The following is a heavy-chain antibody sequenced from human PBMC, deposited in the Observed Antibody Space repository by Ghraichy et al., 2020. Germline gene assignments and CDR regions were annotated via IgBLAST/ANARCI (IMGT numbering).Heavy chain of an antibody. D-gene: IGHD2-2*01. Sequence: GGSLRLSCAASGFTFSSYGMHWVRQAPGKGLEWVAVISYDGSNKYYADSVKGRFTISRDNSKNTLYLQMNSLRAEDTAVYYCAKDGMRVVVPAAIDYYFGMDVWGQGTTVTVSS. CDR2: ISYDGSNK. CDR3: AKDGMRVVVPAAIDYYFGMDV. V-gene: IGHV3-30*18. J-gene: IGHJ6*02. CDR1: GFTFSSYG.